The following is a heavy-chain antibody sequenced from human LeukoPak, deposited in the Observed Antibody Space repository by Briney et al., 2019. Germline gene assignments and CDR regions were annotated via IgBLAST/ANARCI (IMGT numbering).Heavy chain of an antibody. CDR3: ARDGYNRGWYFPGY. Sequence: SETLSLTCAVYGGSFSGYYWSWIRQPPGKGLEWIGEINHSGGTNYSPSLESRVTISVDTSRNQFSLKLSSLTAADTAVYYCARDGYNRGWYFPGYWSQGTLVTVSS. J-gene: IGHJ4*02. CDR1: GGSFSGYY. CDR2: INHSGGT. D-gene: IGHD6-19*01. V-gene: IGHV4-34*01.